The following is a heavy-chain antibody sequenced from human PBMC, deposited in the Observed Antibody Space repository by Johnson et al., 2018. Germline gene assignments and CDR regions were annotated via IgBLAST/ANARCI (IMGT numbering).Heavy chain of an antibody. CDR1: GFPFNIYG. J-gene: IGHJ3*02. CDR3: AKNGGVKRDFDI. Sequence: VQLVESGGGVVQPGRSLGLSCAASGFPFNIYGMHWVRQAPGKGLEWGPGFRGNSGMIGYADSVKGRFIIRRDNAKKSLYLHMKRLRAEDTALYYCAKNGGVKRDFDIWGEGTMVTVSS. V-gene: IGHV3-9*01. CDR2: FRGNSGMI. D-gene: IGHD3-10*01.